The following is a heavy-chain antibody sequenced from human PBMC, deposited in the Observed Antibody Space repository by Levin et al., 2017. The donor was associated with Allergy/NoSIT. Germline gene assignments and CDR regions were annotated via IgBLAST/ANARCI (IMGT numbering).Heavy chain of an antibody. CDR1: GYTFTGYY. CDR2: INPNSGGT. D-gene: IGHD4-17*01. Sequence: GESLKISCKASGYTFTGYYMHWVRQAPGQGLEWMGWINPNSGGTNYAQKFQGRVTMTRDTSISTAYMELSRLRSDDTAVYYCARIAYGDPFDYWGQGTLVTVSS. J-gene: IGHJ4*02. CDR3: ARIAYGDPFDY. V-gene: IGHV1-2*02.